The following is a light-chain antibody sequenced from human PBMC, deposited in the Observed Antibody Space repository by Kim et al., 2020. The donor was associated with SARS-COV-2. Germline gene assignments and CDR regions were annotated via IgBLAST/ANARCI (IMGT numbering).Light chain of an antibody. Sequence: DIQMTQSPSSLSASVGDRVTITCRASQSISTYLNWYQQKPGKAPKLLIYAASSLPTGVPSRLSGSGSGTDFTLTISSLQPEDFATYYCQQGYSTFGQGTKLEI. V-gene: IGKV1-39*01. CDR3: QQGYST. CDR1: QSISTY. J-gene: IGKJ2*01. CDR2: AAS.